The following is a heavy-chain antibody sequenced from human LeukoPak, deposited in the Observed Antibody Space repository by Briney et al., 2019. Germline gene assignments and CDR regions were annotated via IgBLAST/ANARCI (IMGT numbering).Heavy chain of an antibody. Sequence: GGSLRLSWTASGFTFSNALKIWVRQAPGKGLDWVGRIRSKTDGGTTEYAAPVKGRFTISRDDSKNTLYLQMNSLETEDTAVYFGTTADNSLWGQGTMVTVSS. CDR2: IRSKTDGGTT. V-gene: IGHV3-15*01. D-gene: IGHD4-11*01. J-gene: IGHJ3*01. CDR3: TTADNSL. CDR1: GFTFSNAL.